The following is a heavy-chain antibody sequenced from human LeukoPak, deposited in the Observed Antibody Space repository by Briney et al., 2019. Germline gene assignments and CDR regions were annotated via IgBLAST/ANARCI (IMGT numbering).Heavy chain of an antibody. J-gene: IGHJ6*02. D-gene: IGHD3-3*01. CDR1: GYTFTSYA. CDR3: ARALLRFLEWLPPGMDV. V-gene: IGHV1-3*01. Sequence: ASVKVSCKASGYTFTSYAMHWVRQAPGQRLEWMGWINAGNGNTKYSQKFQGRVTITRDTSASTAYMELSSLRSEGTAVYYCARALLRFLEWLPPGMDVWGQGTTVTVSS. CDR2: INAGNGNT.